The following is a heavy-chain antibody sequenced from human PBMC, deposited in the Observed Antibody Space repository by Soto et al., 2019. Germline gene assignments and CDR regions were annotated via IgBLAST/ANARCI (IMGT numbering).Heavy chain of an antibody. CDR1: GFTFSSYG. CDR2: ISYDGSNK. CDR3: ATRVSRLWAIDY. D-gene: IGHD2-21*01. J-gene: IGHJ4*02. Sequence: QVQLVESGGGVVQPGRSLRLSCAASGFTFSSYGMHWVRQAPGKGLEWVAVISYDGSNKYYADSVKGRFTISRDNSKNTLYLQMNSLRAEDTAVYYCATRVSRLWAIDYWGQGTLVTVSS. V-gene: IGHV3-30*03.